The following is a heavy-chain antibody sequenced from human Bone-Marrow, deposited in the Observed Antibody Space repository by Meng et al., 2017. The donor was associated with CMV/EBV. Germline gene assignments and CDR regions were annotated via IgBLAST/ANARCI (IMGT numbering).Heavy chain of an antibody. J-gene: IGHJ6*02. V-gene: IGHV1-58*01. D-gene: IGHD6-13*01. CDR3: AAAESSSWYPTSYYYYYGMDV. CDR1: GFTFTSSA. CDR2: IVVGSGNT. Sequence: SVKVSCKVSGFTFTSSAVQWVRQARGQRLEWIGWIVVGSGNTNYAQKFQERVTITRDMSTSTAYMELSSLRSEDTAVYYCAAAESSSWYPTSYYYYYGMDVWGQGTTVTVSS.